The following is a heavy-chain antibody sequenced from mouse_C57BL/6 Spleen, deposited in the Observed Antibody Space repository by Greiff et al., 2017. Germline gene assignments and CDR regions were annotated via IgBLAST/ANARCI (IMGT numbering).Heavy chain of an antibody. V-gene: IGHV1-76*01. D-gene: IGHD2-2*01. CDR1: GYTFTDYY. CDR2: IYPGSGNT. CDR3: AIYCGYDNY. J-gene: IGHJ2*01. Sequence: QVQLKESGAELVRPGASVKLSCKASGYTFTDYYINWVKQRPGQGLEWIARIYPGSGNTYYNEKFKGKATLTAEKSSSTAYMQLSSLTSEDSAVYFCAIYCGYDNYWGQGTTLTVSS.